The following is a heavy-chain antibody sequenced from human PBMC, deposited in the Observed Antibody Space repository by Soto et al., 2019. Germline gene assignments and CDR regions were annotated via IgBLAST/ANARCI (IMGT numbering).Heavy chain of an antibody. Sequence: AVAEVKIVSFAGRWIRKKPGKGLEWVSAISGSGGSTYYADSVKGRFTISRDNSKNTLYLQMNSLRAEDTAVYYCAKDLTVGFLEWLTPPHYYYYGMDVCAQGTTVTVSS. CDR3: AKDLTVGFLEWLTPPHYYYYGMDV. J-gene: IGHJ6*02. CDR1: EVKIVSFA. V-gene: IGHV3-23*01. D-gene: IGHD3-3*01. CDR2: ISGSGGST.